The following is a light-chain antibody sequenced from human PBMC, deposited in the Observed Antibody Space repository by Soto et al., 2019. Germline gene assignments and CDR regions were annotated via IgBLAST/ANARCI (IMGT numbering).Light chain of an antibody. CDR3: SSYGGSNNRYV. CDR1: SSDVGGYNF. CDR2: EVT. J-gene: IGLJ1*01. Sequence: QSALTQPPSASGSPGQSVTISCTGTSSDVGGYNFVSWYQQHPGKVPKLIIYEVTKRPSGVPDRFSGSKSGNTASLTVSGLQAEDEADYYCSSYGGSNNRYVFGTGIKLTVL. V-gene: IGLV2-8*01.